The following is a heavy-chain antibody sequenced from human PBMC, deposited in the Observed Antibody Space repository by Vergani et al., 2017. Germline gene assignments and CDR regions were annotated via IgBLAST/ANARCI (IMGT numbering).Heavy chain of an antibody. V-gene: IGHV3-21*04. CDR1: GFTFSIYS. Sequence: EVQLLESGGGLVQPGGSLRLSCAASGFTFSIYSMNWVRQAPGKGLEWVSSISSSSSYIYYADSVKGRFTISRDNANNSLYLQMNSLRAEDTALYYCAKGYCSSTSCYADYWGQGTLVTVSS. CDR3: AKGYCSSTSCYADY. J-gene: IGHJ4*02. D-gene: IGHD2-2*01. CDR2: ISSSSSYI.